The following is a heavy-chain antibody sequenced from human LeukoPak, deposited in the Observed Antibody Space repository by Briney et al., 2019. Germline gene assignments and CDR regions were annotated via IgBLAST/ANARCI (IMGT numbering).Heavy chain of an antibody. Sequence: ASVKVSCKASGYTFTSYGISWVRQAPGQGLEWMGWINPNSGGTNYAQKFQGRVTMTRDTSISTAYMELSRLRSDDTAVYYCARGGIAVAGTGYYYNYYYMDVWGKGTTVTVSS. CDR2: INPNSGGT. D-gene: IGHD6-19*01. CDR3: ARGGIAVAGTGYYYNYYYMDV. CDR1: GYTFTSYG. V-gene: IGHV1-2*02. J-gene: IGHJ6*03.